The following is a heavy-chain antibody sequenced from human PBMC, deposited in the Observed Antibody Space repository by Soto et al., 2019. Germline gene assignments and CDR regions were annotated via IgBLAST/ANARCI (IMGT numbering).Heavy chain of an antibody. CDR2: IRQDGSEI. J-gene: IGHJ4*02. CDR1: GFNFSSNW. CDR3: AREVVVSRGASYFGY. V-gene: IGHV3-7*04. D-gene: IGHD2-2*01. Sequence: GGLRLSCVRSGFNFSSNWMTWVRQAPGKGLEWVANIRQDGSEINYVDSVKGRFTISRDNTKNSLYLQMNSLRAEDTAIYYCAREVVVSRGASYFGYWGPGTLVTVSS.